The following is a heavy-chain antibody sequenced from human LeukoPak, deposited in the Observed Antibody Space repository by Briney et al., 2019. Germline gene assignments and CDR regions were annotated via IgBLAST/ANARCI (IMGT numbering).Heavy chain of an antibody. Sequence: GESLKISCKGSGYSFPNFWIGWVRQTPGKGLEWMGIIYPGDSETRYSPSFQGQVTISVDKSISTAYLQWSSLRASDTAMYYCARRSSSLSRWFDPWGQGTLVTVSS. V-gene: IGHV5-51*01. CDR3: ARRSSSLSRWFDP. D-gene: IGHD6-6*01. CDR1: GYSFPNFW. CDR2: IYPGDSET. J-gene: IGHJ5*02.